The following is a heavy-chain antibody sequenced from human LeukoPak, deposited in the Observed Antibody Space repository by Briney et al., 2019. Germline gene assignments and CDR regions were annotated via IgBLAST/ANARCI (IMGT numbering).Heavy chain of an antibody. V-gene: IGHV4-38-2*02. CDR2: IFHSGIT. Sequence: SETLSLTCTVSNYSIRSGYFWGWIRQPPGKGLQWIGTIFHSGITYYDPSLRSRVTVSVDTSKNQFSLKLSSVTAADTAVYYCARDGIVVVPAAIKGDAFDIWGQGTMVTVSS. CDR3: ARDGIVVVPAAIKGDAFDI. D-gene: IGHD2-2*02. J-gene: IGHJ3*02. CDR1: NYSIRSGYF.